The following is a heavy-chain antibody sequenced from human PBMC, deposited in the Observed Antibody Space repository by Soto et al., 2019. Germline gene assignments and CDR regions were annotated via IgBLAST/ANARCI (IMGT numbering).Heavy chain of an antibody. D-gene: IGHD3-3*01. CDR2: IIPIFGTA. V-gene: IGHV1-69*06. CDR1: GGTFSSYA. Sequence: ASVKVSCKASGGTFSSYAISWVRQAPGQGLEWMGGIIPIFGTANYAQKFQGRVTITADKSTSTAYMELSSLRSEDTAVYYCARDLKKYYDFWSGYTYGMDVRRQGTTVTVSS. CDR3: ARDLKKYYDFWSGYTYGMDV. J-gene: IGHJ6*02.